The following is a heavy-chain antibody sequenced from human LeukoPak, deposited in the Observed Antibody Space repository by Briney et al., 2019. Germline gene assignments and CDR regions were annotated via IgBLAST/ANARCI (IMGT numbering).Heavy chain of an antibody. D-gene: IGHD3-10*01. V-gene: IGHV3-33*08. Sequence: PGGSLRLSCAASGFTFSRYAMHWVRQAPGKGLEWVAVIWYDGRNKDYVDSVKGRFTISRDNSNNTLYLQMNSLRAEDTAVYYCARDCDFYGSGSYPNYFDYWGQGTLVTVSS. CDR2: IWYDGRNK. CDR3: ARDCDFYGSGSYPNYFDY. J-gene: IGHJ4*02. CDR1: GFTFSRYA.